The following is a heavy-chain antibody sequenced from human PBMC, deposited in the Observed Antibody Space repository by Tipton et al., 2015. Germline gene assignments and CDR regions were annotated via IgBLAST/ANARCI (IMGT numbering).Heavy chain of an antibody. CDR3: ARGPTIFGRGRNYGMDV. CDR2: INTHVDGT. D-gene: IGHD3-3*01. V-gene: IGHV1-2*02. Sequence: QSGPEVKRPGASVKVSCKASGYSFTGYFIHWVRQAPGQGLECMGWINTHVDGTKFAQKFQGRVTMTRDTSISTAYMELSRLTSDDTAVYYCARGPTIFGRGRNYGMDVWGQGTTVTVSS. J-gene: IGHJ6*02. CDR1: GYSFTGYF.